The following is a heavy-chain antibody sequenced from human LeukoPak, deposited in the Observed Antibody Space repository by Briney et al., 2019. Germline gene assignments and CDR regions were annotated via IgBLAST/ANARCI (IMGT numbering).Heavy chain of an antibody. Sequence: GGSLRLSCAASGFTFSYYTMRWVRQAPGKGLEWVAVISYDGSNKYYADSVKGRFTISRDNSKNTLYLQMNSLRAGDTAVYYCARVLNYYDSSGYYFSYWGQGTLVTVSS. CDR2: ISYDGSNK. J-gene: IGHJ4*02. CDR1: GFTFSYYT. D-gene: IGHD3-22*01. V-gene: IGHV3-30-3*01. CDR3: ARVLNYYDSSGYYFSY.